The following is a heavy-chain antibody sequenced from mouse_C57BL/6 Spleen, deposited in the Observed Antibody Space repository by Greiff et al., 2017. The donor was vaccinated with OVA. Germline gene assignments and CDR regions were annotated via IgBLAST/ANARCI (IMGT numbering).Heavy chain of an antibody. V-gene: IGHV1-15*01. CDR1: GYTFTDYE. CDR3: TRFGSSYYFDY. J-gene: IGHJ2*01. D-gene: IGHD1-1*01. Sequence: VQLQQSGAELVRPGASVTLSCKASGYTFTDYEMHWVKQTPVHGLEWIGAIDPETGGTAYNQKFKGKAILTADKSSSTAYMELRSLTSEDSAVYYCTRFGSSYYFDYWGQGTTLTVSS. CDR2: IDPETGGT.